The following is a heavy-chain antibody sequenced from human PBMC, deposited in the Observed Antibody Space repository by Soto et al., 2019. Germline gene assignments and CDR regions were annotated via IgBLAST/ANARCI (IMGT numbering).Heavy chain of an antibody. CDR3: TTGSVEGV. CDR1: GFSFSNAW. D-gene: IGHD2-15*01. J-gene: IGHJ6*02. Sequence: EVQLVESGGGLVKSGGSLRLSCAGSGFSFSNAWMNWVRQAPGKGLEWVGRIKRKIDGEATDYAAPVKGRFTVSRDDSKSALYLHMNSLKGDDTAVYYCTTGSVEGVWGQGTTVTVSS. V-gene: IGHV3-15*07. CDR2: IKRKIDGEAT.